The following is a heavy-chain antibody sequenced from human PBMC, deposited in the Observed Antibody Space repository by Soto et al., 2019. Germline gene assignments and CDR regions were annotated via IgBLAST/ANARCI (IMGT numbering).Heavy chain of an antibody. D-gene: IGHD4-4*01. V-gene: IGHV1-69*13. CDR3: ARSPAHYSDYNKGGWFDP. Sequence: SVKVSCKASGGTFSSYAISWVRQAPGQGLEWMGGIIPIFGTANYAQKFQGRVTITADESTSTAYMELSSLRSEDTAVYYCARSPAHYSDYNKGGWFDPWGQGTLVTSPQ. CDR2: IIPIFGTA. CDR1: GGTFSSYA. J-gene: IGHJ5*02.